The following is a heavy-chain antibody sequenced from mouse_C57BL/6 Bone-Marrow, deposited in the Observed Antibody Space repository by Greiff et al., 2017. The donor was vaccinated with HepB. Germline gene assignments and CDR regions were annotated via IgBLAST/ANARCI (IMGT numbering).Heavy chain of an antibody. CDR3: ARQVTTVGSYYFDY. CDR1: GFTFSDYY. D-gene: IGHD1-1*01. V-gene: IGHV5-12*01. CDR2: ISNGGGST. Sequence: EVQGVESGGGLVQPGGSLKLSCAASGFTFSDYYMYWVRQTPEKRLEWVAYISNGGGSTYYPDTVKGRFTISRDNAKNTLYLQMSRLKSEDTAMYYCARQVTTVGSYYFDYWGQGTTLTVSS. J-gene: IGHJ2*01.